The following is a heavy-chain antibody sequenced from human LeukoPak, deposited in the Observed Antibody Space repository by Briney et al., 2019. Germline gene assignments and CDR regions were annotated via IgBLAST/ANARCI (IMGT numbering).Heavy chain of an antibody. D-gene: IGHD1-26*01. CDR2: ISGSGGST. V-gene: IGHV3-23*01. CDR3: AKSSQWAFDY. J-gene: IGHJ4*02. Sequence: GGSLRLSCAASGFTFSSYAMSWVRQAPGKGLEWVSAISGSGGSTYYADSVKGRFTISRDNSKNRLYLLMNSLRSDDTAVYYCAKSSQWAFDYWGQGTLVTVSS. CDR1: GFTFSSYA.